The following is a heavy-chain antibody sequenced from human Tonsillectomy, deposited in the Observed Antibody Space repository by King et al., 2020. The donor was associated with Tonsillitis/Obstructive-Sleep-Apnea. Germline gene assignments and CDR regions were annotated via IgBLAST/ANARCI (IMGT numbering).Heavy chain of an antibody. CDR1: GYSFTSYW. CDR3: AGLGMAVAATFPSPDY. J-gene: IGHJ4*02. CDR2: IYPGDSDT. Sequence: QLVQSGAEVKKPGESLKISCKGSGYSFTSYWIAWVRQMPGKGLEWMGIIYPGDSDTRNSPSFQGQVTISADKSISTAYLQWSSLKASDTAMYYCAGLGMAVAATFPSPDYWGQGTLVTVSS. D-gene: IGHD6-19*01. V-gene: IGHV5-51*01.